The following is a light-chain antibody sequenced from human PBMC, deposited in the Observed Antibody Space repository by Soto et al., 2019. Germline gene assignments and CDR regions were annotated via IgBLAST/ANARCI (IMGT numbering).Light chain of an antibody. CDR3: QTWGTGIRV. Sequence: QLVLTQSPSASASLGASVKLTCTLSSGHSSYAIAWYQQQPEKGPRYLMKLNSDGSHRKGDGIPDRFSGSSSGAERYLTIPSLQSEDEADYYCQTWGTGIRVFGGGTKLTVL. CDR1: SGHSSYA. V-gene: IGLV4-69*01. CDR2: LNSDGSH. J-gene: IGLJ2*01.